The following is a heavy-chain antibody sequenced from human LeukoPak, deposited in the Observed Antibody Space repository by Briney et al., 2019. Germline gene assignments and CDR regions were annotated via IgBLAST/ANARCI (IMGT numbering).Heavy chain of an antibody. D-gene: IGHD3-16*01. V-gene: IGHV1-2*02. CDR1: GYTFTGYY. CDR3: ARGDIGSVDY. J-gene: IGHJ4*02. Sequence: GASVTVSCKASGYTFTGYYMHWVRQAPGQGLEWMGWIYPNSGDTNYAQKFQGRVTMTRDTSISTAYMELSRLRSDGTAVYYCARGDIGSVDYWGQGTLVTVSS. CDR2: IYPNSGDT.